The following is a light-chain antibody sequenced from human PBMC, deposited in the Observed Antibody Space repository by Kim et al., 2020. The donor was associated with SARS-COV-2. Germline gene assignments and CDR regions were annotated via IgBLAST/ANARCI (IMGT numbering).Light chain of an antibody. CDR1: QSISSW. CDR3: QQYNSYRGT. Sequence: DIQMTQSPSTLSASVGDRVTITCRASQSISSWLAWYQQKPGKAPKLLIYDASSLESGVPSTFSGSGSGTEFTLTISSLQPDDFATYYCQQYNSYRGTFGQGTKLEI. V-gene: IGKV1-5*01. CDR2: DAS. J-gene: IGKJ2*01.